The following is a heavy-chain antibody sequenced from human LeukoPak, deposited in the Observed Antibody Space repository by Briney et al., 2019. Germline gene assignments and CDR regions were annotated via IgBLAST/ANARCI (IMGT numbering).Heavy chain of an antibody. CDR3: ARAATYS. Sequence: GGSLRLSCAASGFTVSSNYMSWVRQAPGKGLEWVSVTYSAGSTHYADSVKGRFTISRDNSKNTLYLQMNSLRAEDTAVYYCARAATYSWGQGTLVTVSA. V-gene: IGHV3-66*01. CDR1: GFTVSSNY. CDR2: TYSAGST. D-gene: IGHD6-25*01. J-gene: IGHJ4*02.